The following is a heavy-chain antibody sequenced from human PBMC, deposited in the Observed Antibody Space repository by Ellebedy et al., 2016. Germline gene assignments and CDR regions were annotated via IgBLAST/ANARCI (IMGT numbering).Heavy chain of an antibody. V-gene: IGHV4-30-4*08. D-gene: IGHD3-10*01. CDR2: IYYSGST. Sequence: SETLSLTXTVSGGSISSSSYFWGWIRQPPGKGLEWIGYIYYSGSTYYSPSLKSRATISVDTSNNQFSLNLRAVTAADTGVYYCAREGRLWFGELLSYYFDNWGQGTLVTVSS. J-gene: IGHJ4*02. CDR3: AREGRLWFGELLSYYFDN. CDR1: GGSISSSSYF.